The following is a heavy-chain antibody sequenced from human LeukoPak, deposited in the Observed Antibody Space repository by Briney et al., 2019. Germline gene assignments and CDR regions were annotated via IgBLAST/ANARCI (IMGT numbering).Heavy chain of an antibody. CDR3: ASATGSWDAFDI. D-gene: IGHD3-9*01. V-gene: IGHV4-59*01. J-gene: IGHJ3*02. CDR2: IYYSGSA. CDR1: GGSISTYY. Sequence: TTSETLSLTCTVSGGSISTYYWSWFRQPPGKGLEWIGSIYYSGSADYNPSLKSRVAISVNTSKNQFSLKVSSVTAADTAVYYCASATGSWDAFDIWGQGTMVTVSS.